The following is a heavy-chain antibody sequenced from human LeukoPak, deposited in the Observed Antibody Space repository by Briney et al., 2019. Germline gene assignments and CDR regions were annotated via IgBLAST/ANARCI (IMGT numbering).Heavy chain of an antibody. CDR1: GFTFSTYA. Sequence: GGSLRLSCAASGFTFSTYAMHWVRQAPGKGLEWVALISYHGSNTYYADSVKGRFTISRDNTKNSLYQQMNSLRAEDTAVFYCARDQYDTWSRRGNFDSWGQGTLVIVSS. J-gene: IGHJ4*02. CDR3: ARDQYDTWSRRGNFDS. D-gene: IGHD3-3*01. V-gene: IGHV3-30-3*01. CDR2: ISYHGSNT.